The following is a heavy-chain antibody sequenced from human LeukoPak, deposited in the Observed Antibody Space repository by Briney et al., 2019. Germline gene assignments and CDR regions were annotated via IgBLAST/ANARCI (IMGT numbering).Heavy chain of an antibody. Sequence: ASVKVSCKASGYTFTGYYMHWVRQAPGQGLEWMGWINPNSGGTNYAQKFQGRVTMTRDTSISTAYMELSRLRSDDTAVYYCARDLARVTNYYYMDVWGKGTTVTISS. CDR2: INPNSGGT. CDR1: GYTFTGYY. V-gene: IGHV1-2*02. J-gene: IGHJ6*03. CDR3: ARDLARVTNYYYMDV. D-gene: IGHD3-10*01.